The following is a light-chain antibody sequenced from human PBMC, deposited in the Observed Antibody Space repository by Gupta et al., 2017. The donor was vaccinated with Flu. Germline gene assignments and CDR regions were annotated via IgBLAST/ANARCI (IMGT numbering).Light chain of an antibody. J-gene: IGKJ1*01. V-gene: IGKV2-28*01. CDR1: QSLLHTNGYNY. Sequence: ISCRSSQSLLHTNGYNYLDWYLQKPGQSPQLLIYLGSNRASGVPDRFSGSGSGTDFTLKISRVEAEDVGVYYCMQALQTPRTFGQGTKVEIK. CDR2: LGS. CDR3: MQALQTPRT.